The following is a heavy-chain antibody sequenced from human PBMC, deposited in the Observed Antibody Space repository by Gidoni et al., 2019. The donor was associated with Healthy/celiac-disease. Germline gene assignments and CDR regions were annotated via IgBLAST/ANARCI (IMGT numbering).Heavy chain of an antibody. CDR2: IYYSGRT. V-gene: IGHV4-39*01. CDR1: GGSISSSSYY. J-gene: IGHJ6*02. Sequence: QLQLQESGPGLVKPSETLSLTCTVSGGSISSSSYYWGWIRQPPGKGLEWIGSIYYSGRTHYKPAPKSRVTISVEKSKNQFSLKLSSVTAADTAVYYCARQAGYCSSTSCYTRDYYYYYGMDVWGQGTTVTVSS. CDR3: ARQAGYCSSTSCYTRDYYYYYGMDV. D-gene: IGHD2-2*02.